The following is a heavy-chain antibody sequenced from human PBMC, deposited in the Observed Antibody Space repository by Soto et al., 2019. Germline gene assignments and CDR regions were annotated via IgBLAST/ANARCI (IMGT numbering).Heavy chain of an antibody. CDR3: ARWRDTAMEYYYYGMDV. Sequence: QVQLVQSGAEVKKPGASVKVSCKASGYTFTSYGIRWVRQAPGQGLEWMGWISAYNGNTNYAQKLQGRVTMTTDTSTSTAYMELRSLRSDDTAVYYCARWRDTAMEYYYYGMDVRGQGTTVTVSS. D-gene: IGHD5-18*01. V-gene: IGHV1-18*01. J-gene: IGHJ6*02. CDR1: GYTFTSYG. CDR2: ISAYNGNT.